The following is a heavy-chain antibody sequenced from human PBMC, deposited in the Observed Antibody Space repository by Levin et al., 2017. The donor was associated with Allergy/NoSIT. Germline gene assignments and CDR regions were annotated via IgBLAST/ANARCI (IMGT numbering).Heavy chain of an antibody. V-gene: IGHV3-23*01. J-gene: IGHJ4*02. CDR2: ISGSGGST. D-gene: IGHD2-21*02. Sequence: GESLKISCAASGFTFSSYAMSWVRQAPGKGLEWVSAISGSGGSTYYADSVKGRFTISRDNSKNTLYLQMNSLRAEDTAVYYCAKVRGDNPNHYFDYWGQGTLVTVSS. CDR3: AKVRGDNPNHYFDY. CDR1: GFTFSSYA.